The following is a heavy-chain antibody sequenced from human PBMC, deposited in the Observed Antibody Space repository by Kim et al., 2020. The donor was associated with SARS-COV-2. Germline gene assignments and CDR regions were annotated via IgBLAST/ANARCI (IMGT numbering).Heavy chain of an antibody. CDR2: INGGYGDT. D-gene: IGHD2-21*02. CDR3: ARTFVTTIPYFYFDL. Sequence: ASVKVSCKASGYTFTNHALHWVRQAPGQRLEWMGWINGGYGDTQYSQKFQDRVTITRDRSANIGYMELSSLRSEDTAVYYCARTFVTTIPYFYFDLWGRGTLVTVSS. CDR1: GYTFTNHA. V-gene: IGHV1-3*01. J-gene: IGHJ2*01.